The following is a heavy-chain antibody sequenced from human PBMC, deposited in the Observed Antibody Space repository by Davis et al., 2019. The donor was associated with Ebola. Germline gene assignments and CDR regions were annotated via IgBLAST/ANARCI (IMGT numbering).Heavy chain of an antibody. CDR3: ARGGATAPDYYYGMDV. CDR2: IYYSGST. V-gene: IGHV4-39*07. Sequence: SETLSLTCTVSGGAISSSSYYWGWIRQPPGKGLEWIGNIYYSGSTYYNTSLKSRVTISVDTSKNQFSLKLSSVTAADTAVYYCARGGATAPDYYYGMDVWGQGTTVTVSS. D-gene: IGHD5-12*01. J-gene: IGHJ6*02. CDR1: GGAISSSSYY.